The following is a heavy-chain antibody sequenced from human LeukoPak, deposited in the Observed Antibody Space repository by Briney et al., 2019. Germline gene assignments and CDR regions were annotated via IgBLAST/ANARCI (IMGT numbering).Heavy chain of an antibody. CDR2: INHSGST. D-gene: IGHD2-21*01. CDR3: GCGGTPRTWARGMDV. CDR1: GGSFSGYY. V-gene: IGHV4-34*01. Sequence: PSETLSLTCAVYGGSFSGYYWSWIRQPPGKGLEWIGEINHSGSTNYNPSLKSRVTISVDTSKNQFSLRLSSVTAADTAVYYCGCGGTPRTWARGMDVWGQGTTVTVSS. J-gene: IGHJ6*02.